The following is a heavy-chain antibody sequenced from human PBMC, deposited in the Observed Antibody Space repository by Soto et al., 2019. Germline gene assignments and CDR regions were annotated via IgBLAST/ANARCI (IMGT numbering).Heavy chain of an antibody. CDR1: GFTFSTYS. CDR2: ISDNSSVI. D-gene: IGHD2-8*01. CDR3: ARDRDAYCSKGICSGPYFDY. Sequence: LRLSCAASGFTFSTYSINWVRQAPGKGLEWISYISDNSSVIYYADAVKGRFTISRDNAKNSLYLQMNSLRDEDTAVYYRARDRDAYCSKGICSGPYFDYWGQGTLVTVSS. V-gene: IGHV3-48*02. J-gene: IGHJ4*02.